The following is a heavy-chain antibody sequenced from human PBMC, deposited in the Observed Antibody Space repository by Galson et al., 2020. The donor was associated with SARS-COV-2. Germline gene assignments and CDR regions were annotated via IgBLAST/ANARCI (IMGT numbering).Heavy chain of an antibody. V-gene: IGHV4-30-4*01. D-gene: IGHD6-6*01. CDR1: GGSINTADYY. CDR3: AREGPLYSSSLDY. CDR2: IYYSGST. J-gene: IGHJ4*02. Sequence: SETLSLTCTVSGGSINTADYYWSWIRQPPGEGLEWIGYIYYSGSTYYNPSLKSRVTISIDTSQNQFSLTLSSVTAADTAVYHCAREGPLYSSSLDYWGQGTLVTVSS.